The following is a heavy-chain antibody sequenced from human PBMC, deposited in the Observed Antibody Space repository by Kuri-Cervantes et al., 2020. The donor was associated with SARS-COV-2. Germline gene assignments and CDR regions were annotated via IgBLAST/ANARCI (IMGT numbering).Heavy chain of an antibody. CDR2: INHSGST. CDR1: GGSFSGYY. V-gene: IGHV4-34*01. J-gene: IGHJ4*02. Sequence: ESLKISCAFYGGSFSGYYWSWIRQPPGKGLEWIGEINHSGSTNYNPSLKSRVTISVDTSKNQFSLKLSSVTAADTAVYYCARGAYYDFWSGYYPAYYFDYWGQGTLVTVSS. D-gene: IGHD3-3*01. CDR3: ARGAYYDFWSGYYPAYYFDY.